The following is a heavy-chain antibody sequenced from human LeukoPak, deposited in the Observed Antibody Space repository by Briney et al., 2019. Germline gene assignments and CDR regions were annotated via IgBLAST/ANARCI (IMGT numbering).Heavy chain of an antibody. CDR3: ARLDDSSGYYQGDAFDI. D-gene: IGHD3-22*01. CDR1: GGSISSYY. CDR2: IYYSGST. J-gene: IGHJ3*02. Sequence: SETLSLTCTVSGGSISSYYWSWIRQPPGKGLEWIGYIYYSGSTNYNPSLKSRVTISVDTSKNQFSLKLSSVTAADTAVYYCARLDDSSGYYQGDAFDIWGQGTMVTVSS. V-gene: IGHV4-59*08.